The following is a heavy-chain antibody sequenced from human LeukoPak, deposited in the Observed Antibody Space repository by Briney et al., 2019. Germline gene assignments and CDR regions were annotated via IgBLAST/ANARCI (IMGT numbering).Heavy chain of an antibody. D-gene: IGHD2-15*01. CDR1: GGSISSYY. J-gene: IGHJ4*02. Sequence: PSETLSLTCTVSGGSISSYYWSWIRQPPGKGLEWIGYIYYSGSTNYNPSLKSRVTISVDTSKNLFSLKLSSVTAADTAVYYCARGRSGGSWDYWGQGTLVTVSS. CDR3: ARGRSGGSWDY. CDR2: IYYSGST. V-gene: IGHV4-59*01.